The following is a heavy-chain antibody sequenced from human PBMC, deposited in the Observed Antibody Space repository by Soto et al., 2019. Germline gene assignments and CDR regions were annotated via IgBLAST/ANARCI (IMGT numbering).Heavy chain of an antibody. CDR2: ISYDGSNK. CDR3: ARDWVMYRPES. D-gene: IGHD1-26*01. V-gene: IGHV3-30-3*01. CDR1: GFTVSSYA. J-gene: IGHJ4*02. Sequence: PGGSLRLCCAASGFTVSSYAMHWVRQATGKGLEWVAVISYDGSNKYYADSVKGRFTISRDNSKNTLYLQMNSLRAEDTAVYYCARDWVMYRPESWGQGTLVTVSS.